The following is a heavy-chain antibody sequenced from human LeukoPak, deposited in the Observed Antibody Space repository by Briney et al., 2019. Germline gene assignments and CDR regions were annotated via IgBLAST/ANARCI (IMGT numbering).Heavy chain of an antibody. J-gene: IGHJ4*02. Sequence: PSETLSLTCTLSGGSISTYYWTWIRQPPGKGLEWIGYIYASGATDYNPSLKSRVSLSVDRSENQFFLKLTSVTAADTAVYYCVRGSIHEYWGQGTLVTVSS. V-gene: IGHV4-59*01. CDR1: GGSISTYY. D-gene: IGHD2-21*01. CDR2: IYASGAT. CDR3: VRGSIHEY.